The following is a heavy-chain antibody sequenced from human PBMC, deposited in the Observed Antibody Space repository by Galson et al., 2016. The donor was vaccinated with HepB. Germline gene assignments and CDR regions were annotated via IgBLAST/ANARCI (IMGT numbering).Heavy chain of an antibody. J-gene: IGHJ4*02. Sequence: SLRLSCAASGFTFSSYAMRWVRQAPGKGLEGVSGISGNGGSTFYADSVKGRFTISRDNSKNTVYLQMNSLRAEDTAKYYCANPGTYLLYWGQGTLVTVSS. CDR1: GFTFSSYA. D-gene: IGHD2-21*01. CDR2: ISGNGGST. CDR3: ANPGTYLLY. V-gene: IGHV3-23*01.